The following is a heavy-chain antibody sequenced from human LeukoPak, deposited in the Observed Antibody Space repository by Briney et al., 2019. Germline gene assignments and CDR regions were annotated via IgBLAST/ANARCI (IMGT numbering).Heavy chain of an antibody. CDR3: TRDAYDSSGYYLGYFDY. Sequence: GRSLRLSCAASGFTFSSYGMHWVRQAPGKGLEWVAVIWYDGSNKYYADSVKGRFTISRGNSKNTLYLQMSSLRAEDTAVYYCTRDAYDSSGYYLGYFDYWGQGTLVTVSS. D-gene: IGHD3-22*01. V-gene: IGHV3-33*01. CDR2: IWYDGSNK. CDR1: GFTFSSYG. J-gene: IGHJ4*02.